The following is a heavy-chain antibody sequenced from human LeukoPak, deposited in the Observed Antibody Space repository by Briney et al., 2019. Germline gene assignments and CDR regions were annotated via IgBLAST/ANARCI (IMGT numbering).Heavy chain of an antibody. CDR3: AVAGLAAGADFDF. D-gene: IGHD6-13*01. CDR1: GSTFSSYA. CDR2: ISNSGATT. V-gene: IGHV3-23*01. Sequence: PGGSLRLSCAASGSTFSSYAMSWVRQAPGKGLEWVSAISNSGATTYYADSVKGRFTISRVNSKNTLYLQMNSLRAEDTAVYYCAVAGLAAGADFDFWGQGTLVTVSS. J-gene: IGHJ4*02.